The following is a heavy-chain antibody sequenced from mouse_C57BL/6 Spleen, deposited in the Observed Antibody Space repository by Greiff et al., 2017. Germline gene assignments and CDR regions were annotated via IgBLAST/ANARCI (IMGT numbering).Heavy chain of an antibody. Sequence: VQLQQSGAELVKPGASVKISCKASGYAFSSYWMNWVKQRPGKGLEWIGQIYPGDGDTNYNGKFKGKATLTADKSSSTAYMQLSSLTSEDSAVYFCARKDYGSSCYFDYWGQGTTLTVSS. J-gene: IGHJ2*01. CDR3: ARKDYGSSCYFDY. CDR2: IYPGDGDT. D-gene: IGHD1-1*01. CDR1: GYAFSSYW. V-gene: IGHV1-80*01.